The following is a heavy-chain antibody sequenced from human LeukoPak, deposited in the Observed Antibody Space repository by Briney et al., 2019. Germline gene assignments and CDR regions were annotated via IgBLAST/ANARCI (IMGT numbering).Heavy chain of an antibody. CDR2: MFYSGNT. V-gene: IGHV4-61*10. CDR3: ARDQEHCSGTSCYPYWYDS. CDR1: GGSISSGSYY. Sequence: RSSETLSLTCTVSGGSISSGSYYWSWIRQPAGKGLEWIGRMFYSGNTDYNPSLKSRLTMSIDTSKNQFSLKLSSVTAADTAVYFCARDQEHCSGTSCYPYWYDSWGQGTLVTVSS. J-gene: IGHJ5*01. D-gene: IGHD2-2*01.